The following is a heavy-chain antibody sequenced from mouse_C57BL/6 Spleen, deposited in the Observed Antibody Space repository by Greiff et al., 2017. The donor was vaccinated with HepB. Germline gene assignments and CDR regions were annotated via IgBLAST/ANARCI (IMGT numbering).Heavy chain of an antibody. Sequence: EVKLMESGPGLVKPSQSLSLTCSVTGYSITSGYYWNWIRQFPGNKLEWMGYISYDGSNNYNPSLKNRISITRDTSKNQFFLKLNSVTTEDTATYYCARVSPHWYFDVWGTGTTVTVSS. J-gene: IGHJ1*03. CDR2: ISYDGSN. V-gene: IGHV3-6*01. CDR1: GYSITSGYY. CDR3: ARVSPHWYFDV.